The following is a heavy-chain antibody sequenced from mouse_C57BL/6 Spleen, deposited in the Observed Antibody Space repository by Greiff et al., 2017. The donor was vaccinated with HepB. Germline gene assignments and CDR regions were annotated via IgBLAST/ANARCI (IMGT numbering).Heavy chain of an antibody. J-gene: IGHJ3*01. CDR3: ASIYYGNYVSWFAY. CDR2: ISYDGSN. CDR1: GYSITSGYY. D-gene: IGHD2-1*01. V-gene: IGHV3-6*01. Sequence: EVKVEESGPGLVKPSQSLSLTCSVTGYSITSGYYWNWIRQFPGNKLEWMGYISYDGSNNYNPSLKNRISITRDTSKNQFFLKLNSVTTEDTATYYCASIYYGNYVSWFAYWGQGTLVTVSA.